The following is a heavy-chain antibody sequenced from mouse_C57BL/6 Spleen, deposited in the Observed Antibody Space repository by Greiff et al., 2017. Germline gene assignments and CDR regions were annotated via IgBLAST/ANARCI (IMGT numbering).Heavy chain of an antibody. J-gene: IGHJ2*01. V-gene: IGHV1-69*01. Sequence: QVQLQQPGAELVMPGASVKLSCKASGYTFTSYWMHWVKQRPGQGLEWIGEIDPSDSYTNYNQKFKGKSTLTVDKSSSTAYMQLGSLTSEDSAVYYCARSGYWGQGTTLTVSS. CDR3: ARSGY. CDR1: GYTFTSYW. CDR2: IDPSDSYT. D-gene: IGHD3-2*02.